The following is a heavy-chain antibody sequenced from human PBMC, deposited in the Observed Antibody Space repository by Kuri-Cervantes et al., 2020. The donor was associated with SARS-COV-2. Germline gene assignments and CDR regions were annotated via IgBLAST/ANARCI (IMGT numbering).Heavy chain of an antibody. CDR1: GGTFSSYA. J-gene: IGHJ3*02. D-gene: IGHD4-17*01. CDR2: FDPEDGET. CDR3: ARDGRYGETGGSKAAFDI. Sequence: SVKVSCKASGGTFSSYAISWVRQAPGQGLEWMGGFDPEDGETIYAQKFQGRVTITADESTSTAYMELSRLRSDDTAVYYCARDGRYGETGGSKAAFDIWGQGTMDTVSS. V-gene: IGHV1-69*13.